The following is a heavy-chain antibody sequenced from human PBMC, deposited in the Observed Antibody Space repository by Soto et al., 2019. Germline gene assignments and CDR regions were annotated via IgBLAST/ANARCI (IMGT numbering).Heavy chain of an antibody. V-gene: IGHV3-15*05. D-gene: IGHD3-22*01. CDR3: RTLPRFSSGGSYNGWFDP. CDR2: NKSRADGGTT. CDR1: GFTFSNAW. Sequence: GGSLRLSCAASGFTFSNAWMSWVRQAPGKGLEWVGSNKSRADGGTTDYPAPAKDRFFISRHDSKNTLSLQMNSLTTDDTAVYYCRTLPRFSSGGSYNGWFDPWGQGTLVTVSS. J-gene: IGHJ5*02.